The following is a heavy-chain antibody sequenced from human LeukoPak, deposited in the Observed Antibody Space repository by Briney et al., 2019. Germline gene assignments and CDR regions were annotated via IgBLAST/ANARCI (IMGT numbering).Heavy chain of an antibody. V-gene: IGHV3-30*04. CDR3: ARDSSGGSSWYVGYYYYMDV. J-gene: IGHJ6*03. D-gene: IGHD6-13*01. Sequence: GGSLRLSCAASGFTFSTYAMRWVRQAPGKGLEWVAVISYDGRNEFYADSVKGRFTISRDNSKNTLYLQMNSLRAEDTAVYNCARDSSGGSSWYVGYYYYMDVWGKGTTVTVSS. CDR1: GFTFSTYA. CDR2: ISYDGRNE.